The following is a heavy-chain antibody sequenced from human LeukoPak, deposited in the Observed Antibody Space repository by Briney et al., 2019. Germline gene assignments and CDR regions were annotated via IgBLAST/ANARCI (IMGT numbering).Heavy chain of an antibody. Sequence: SETLSLTCTVSGGSVNSHYWSWIRQPPGKGLELIGFIYYTGSASNNPSLKSRVTISVDTSKNQFSQKLNSVTAADTAVYYCASILYGGNSMDVWGQGTTVTVSS. V-gene: IGHV4-59*02. J-gene: IGHJ6*02. D-gene: IGHD4-23*01. CDR3: ASILYGGNSMDV. CDR2: IYYTGSA. CDR1: GGSVNSHY.